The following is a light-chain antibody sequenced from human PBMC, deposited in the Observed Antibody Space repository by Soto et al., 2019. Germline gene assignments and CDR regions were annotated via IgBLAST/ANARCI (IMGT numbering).Light chain of an antibody. CDR2: DVS. V-gene: IGLV2-14*01. CDR3: SSYTSSSTYV. Sequence: SALPQPASVSGSPGQSIAISCTGTSSDVGGYNYVSWYQQHPGKAPKLMVYDVSNRPSGVSNRFSGSKSGNTASLTISGLQAGDEADYYCSSYTSSSTYVFGTGTKVTVL. J-gene: IGLJ1*01. CDR1: SSDVGGYNY.